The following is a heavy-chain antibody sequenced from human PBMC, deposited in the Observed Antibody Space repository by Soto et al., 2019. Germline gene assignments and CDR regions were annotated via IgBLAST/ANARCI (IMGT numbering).Heavy chain of an antibody. J-gene: IGHJ3*01. CDR1: GFTFRRHW. Sequence: EVQLVESGGGLVQPGGSLRLSCGASGFTFRRHWMHWVRQTPGKGLVWVSRINTDGSGTSYADSVQDRFTISRDNAKNTLYLQMSSLRAEDTAVYYCVREVYSDSEYDGFDVWGQGTTVTVSS. CDR3: VREVYSDSEYDGFDV. CDR2: INTDGSGT. V-gene: IGHV3-74*01. D-gene: IGHD4-17*01.